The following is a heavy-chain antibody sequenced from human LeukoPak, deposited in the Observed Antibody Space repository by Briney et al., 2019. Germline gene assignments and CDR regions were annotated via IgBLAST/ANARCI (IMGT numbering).Heavy chain of an antibody. CDR1: GGSISSSSYY. CDR2: IYYSGST. Sequence: SETLSLTCTVSGGSISSSSYYWGWIRQPSGKGLEWIGSIYYSGSTYYNPSLKSRVTISVDTSKNQFSLKLSSVTAADTAVYYCARIAVVTATFDYWGQGTLVTVSS. D-gene: IGHD2-21*02. J-gene: IGHJ4*02. CDR3: ARIAVVTATFDY. V-gene: IGHV4-39*07.